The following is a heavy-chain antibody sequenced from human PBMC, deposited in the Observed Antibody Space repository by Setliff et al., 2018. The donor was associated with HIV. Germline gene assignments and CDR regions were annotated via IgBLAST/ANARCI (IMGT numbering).Heavy chain of an antibody. Sequence: PSETLSLTCAVSGFPFTSGYYWGWIRQPPGKGLEWIGSGYHTGSTAYNPSLKSRVTMSADTSNNQFFLKLTSVAATDTAVYYCARDHIVATIRDYYYGMDVWGQGTTVTVSS. CDR2: GYHTGST. D-gene: IGHD5-12*01. J-gene: IGHJ6*02. CDR3: ARDHIVATIRDYYYGMDV. V-gene: IGHV4-38-2*02. CDR1: GFPFTSGYY.